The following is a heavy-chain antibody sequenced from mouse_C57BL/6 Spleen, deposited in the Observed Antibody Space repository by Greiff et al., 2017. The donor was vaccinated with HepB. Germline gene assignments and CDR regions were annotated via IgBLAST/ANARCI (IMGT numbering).Heavy chain of an antibody. J-gene: IGHJ3*01. CDR1: GFTFSDYY. V-gene: IGHV5-12*01. D-gene: IGHD1-1*01. CDR2: ISNGGGST. Sequence: EVKLMESGGGLVQPGGSLKLSCAASGFTFSDYYMYWVRQTPEKRLEWVAYISNGGGSTYYPDTVKGRCTISRDTAKNTLYLQMSRLKSEDTAMYYCARPSHYYGSSYGFAYWGQGTLVTVSA. CDR3: ARPSHYYGSSYGFAY.